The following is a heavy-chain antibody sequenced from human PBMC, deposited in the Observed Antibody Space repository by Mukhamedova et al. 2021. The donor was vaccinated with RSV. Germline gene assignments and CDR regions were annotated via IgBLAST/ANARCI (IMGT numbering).Heavy chain of an antibody. CDR3: ARYYPYDCSSINCPQPFDS. D-gene: IGHD2-2*01. Sequence: NYVDSVKGRFTISRDNAKNSVYLQMKSLRVEDTAVYYCARYYPYDCSSINCPQPFDSWGQGTLVTVSS. J-gene: IGHJ4*02. V-gene: IGHV3-7*01.